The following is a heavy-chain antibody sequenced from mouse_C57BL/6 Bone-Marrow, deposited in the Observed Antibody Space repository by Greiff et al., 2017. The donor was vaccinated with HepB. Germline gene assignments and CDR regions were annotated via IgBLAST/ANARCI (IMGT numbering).Heavy chain of an antibody. CDR1: GFTFSDFY. Sequence: EVKVVESGGGLVQSGRSLRLSCATSGFTFSDFYMEWVRQAPGKGLEWIAASRNKANDYTTEYSASVKGRFIVSRDTSQSILYLQMNALRAEDTAIDYCARDALLRYRLDYWGQGTTLTVSS. J-gene: IGHJ2*01. D-gene: IGHD1-1*01. V-gene: IGHV7-1*01. CDR3: ARDALLRYRLDY. CDR2: SRNKANDYTT.